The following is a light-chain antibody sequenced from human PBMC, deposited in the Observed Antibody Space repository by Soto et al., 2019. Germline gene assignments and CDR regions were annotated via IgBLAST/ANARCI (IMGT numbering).Light chain of an antibody. CDR3: QKYNSAPLIT. CDR1: QGISNY. J-gene: IGKJ5*01. Sequence: DIQMTQSPSSLSASVGDRVTITCRASQGISNYLAWYQQKPGKVPKLLIYAASTLQSGVPSRFSGSGSETDITLTISSLQPEDVATHYCQKYNSAPLITFGHGTRLEIK. CDR2: AAS. V-gene: IGKV1-27*01.